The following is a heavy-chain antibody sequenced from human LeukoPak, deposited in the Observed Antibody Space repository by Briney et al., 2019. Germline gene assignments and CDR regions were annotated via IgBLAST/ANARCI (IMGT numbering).Heavy chain of an antibody. J-gene: IGHJ4*02. D-gene: IGHD3-16*01. CDR2: ISSSGSPI. CDR1: GFTFSEYY. CDR3: AKACYDDYLPYYFDY. V-gene: IGHV3-11*01. Sequence: GGSLRLSCAASGFTFSEYYMSWIRQAPGKGLEWVSYISSSGSPIYYADSVKGRFTISRDNAKNSLYLQLNNLRAEDRAVYYCAKACYDDYLPYYFDYWGQGTLVTVSS.